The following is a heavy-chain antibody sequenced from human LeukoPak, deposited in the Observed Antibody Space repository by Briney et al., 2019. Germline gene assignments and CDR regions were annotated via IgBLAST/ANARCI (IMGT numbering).Heavy chain of an antibody. CDR2: IYYSGST. CDR3: ARHNRRYCSGGSCYRYYYYYYMDV. CDR1: GGSISSYY. V-gene: IGHV4-59*08. Sequence: SETLSLTCTVSGGSISSYYWSWIRQPPGKGMEWIGYIYYSGSTNYNPTLKSRVTISVDTSKNQFSLKLSSVTAADTAVYYCARHNRRYCSGGSCYRYYYYYYMDVRGKGTTVTVSS. J-gene: IGHJ6*03. D-gene: IGHD2-15*01.